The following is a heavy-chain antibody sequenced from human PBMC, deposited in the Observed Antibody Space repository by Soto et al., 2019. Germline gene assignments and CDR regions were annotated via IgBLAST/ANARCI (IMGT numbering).Heavy chain of an antibody. J-gene: IGHJ4*02. CDR2: TSYDESNK. Sequence: QVQLVESGGGVVQPGRSLRLSCTASGFAFSTYDMYWVRQAPGKGLEWVALTSYDESNKYYAESVKGRFTISRDNSKNTLYLQMNSLRAEDTAMYYCTRVRYSYGSWFDYWGQGTLVTVSS. V-gene: IGHV3-30-3*01. D-gene: IGHD5-18*01. CDR1: GFAFSTYD. CDR3: TRVRYSYGSWFDY.